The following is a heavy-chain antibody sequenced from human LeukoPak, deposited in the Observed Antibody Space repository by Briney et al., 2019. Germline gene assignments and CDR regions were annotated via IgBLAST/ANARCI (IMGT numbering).Heavy chain of an antibody. CDR2: INWNGGST. J-gene: IGHJ6*03. CDR1: GFTFDDYG. D-gene: IGHD3-3*01. V-gene: IGHV3-20*04. CDR3: ARGGITIFGVVIYMDV. Sequence: GGALRLSCGASGFTFDDYGMSWGRPTPGEGLEVVSGINWNGGSTGYADSVKGRFTISRDNAKNSLYLQMNSLRAEDTALYYCARGGITIFGVVIYMDVWGKGTTVTVSS.